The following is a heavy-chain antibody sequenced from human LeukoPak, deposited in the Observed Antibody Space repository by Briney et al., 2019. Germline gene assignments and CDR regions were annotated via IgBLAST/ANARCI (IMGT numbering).Heavy chain of an antibody. V-gene: IGHV3-21*01. CDR3: ARDYPGIFGLGGLDV. Sequence: GGSLRLSCAASGFTFSDYYMNWVRQAPGKGLEWVSSISSSSSYIYYADSVKGRFTISRDNAKNSLYLQMNSLRAEDTAVYYCARDYPGIFGLGGLDVWGKGTTVTVSS. D-gene: IGHD3/OR15-3a*01. CDR1: GFTFSDYY. J-gene: IGHJ6*04. CDR2: ISSSSSYI.